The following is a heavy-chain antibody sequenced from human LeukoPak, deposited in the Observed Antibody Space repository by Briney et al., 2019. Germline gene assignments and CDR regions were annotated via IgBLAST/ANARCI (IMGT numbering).Heavy chain of an antibody. CDR1: EYSFTSYW. CDR3: ARQILYSSSWYYWFDP. Sequence: LGESLKISCKGSEYSFTSYWIGWVRQMPGKGLEWMGIIYPGDSDTRYSPSFQGQVIISADKSISTAYLQWSSLKASDTAMYYCARQILYSSSWYYWFDPWGQGTLVTVSS. J-gene: IGHJ5*02. V-gene: IGHV5-51*01. D-gene: IGHD6-13*01. CDR2: IYPGDSDT.